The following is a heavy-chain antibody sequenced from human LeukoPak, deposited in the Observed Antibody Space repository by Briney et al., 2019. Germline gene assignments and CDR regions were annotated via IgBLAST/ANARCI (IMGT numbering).Heavy chain of an antibody. D-gene: IGHD6-13*01. CDR2: INPSGGST. CDR1: GYTFTSYY. J-gene: IGHJ2*01. V-gene: IGHV1-46*01. Sequence: GASVKVSCKASGYTFTSYYMHWVRQAPGQGLEWMGIINPSGGSTSYAQKFQGRVTMTRDTSTSTVYMELSSLRSEDTAVYYCTREREIAAAADQNWYFDLWGRGTLVTVSS. CDR3: TREREIAAAADQNWYFDL.